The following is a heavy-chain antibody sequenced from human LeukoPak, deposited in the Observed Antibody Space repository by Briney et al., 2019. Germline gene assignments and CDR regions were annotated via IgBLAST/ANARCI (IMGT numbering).Heavy chain of an antibody. D-gene: IGHD6-6*01. V-gene: IGHV4-59*08. J-gene: IGHJ4*02. Sequence: SETLSLTCTASGGSISSYYWSWIRQPPGKGLEWIGYIYYSGSTNYNPSLKSRVTISVDTSKNQFSLKLSSVTAADTAVYYCARHGPRLVPFDYWGPGTLVTVSS. CDR3: ARHGPRLVPFDY. CDR2: IYYSGST. CDR1: GGSISSYY.